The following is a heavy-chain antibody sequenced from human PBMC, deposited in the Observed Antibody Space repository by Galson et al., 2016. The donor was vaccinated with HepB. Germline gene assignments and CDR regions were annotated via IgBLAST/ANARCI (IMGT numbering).Heavy chain of an antibody. CDR2: ISYDGNNK. D-gene: IGHD6-19*01. CDR3: AKDGGYYGRGWYSVYS. Sequence: SLRLSCAASGFTFSTFGMHWVRQAPGKGLEWVAVISYDGNNKHYADSVKGRFTISRDNSKSTLFLQMSSLRAEDTAVYYCAKDGGYYGRGWYSVYSWGKGTLVTVS. J-gene: IGHJ5*02. V-gene: IGHV3-30*18. CDR1: GFTFSTFG.